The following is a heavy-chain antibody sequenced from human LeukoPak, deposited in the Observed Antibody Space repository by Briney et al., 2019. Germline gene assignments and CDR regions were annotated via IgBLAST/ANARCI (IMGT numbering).Heavy chain of an antibody. Sequence: ASVKVSCKASGYTLTSYDINWVRQATGQGLEWMGWMNPNSGRTGYAQNFQGRITITRNTSISTAYMELSSLRSEDTAVYYCARFPDYYDSSHGFDYWGQGTLVTVSS. D-gene: IGHD3-22*01. CDR1: GYTLTSYD. J-gene: IGHJ4*02. CDR3: ARFPDYYDSSHGFDY. V-gene: IGHV1-8*01. CDR2: MNPNSGRT.